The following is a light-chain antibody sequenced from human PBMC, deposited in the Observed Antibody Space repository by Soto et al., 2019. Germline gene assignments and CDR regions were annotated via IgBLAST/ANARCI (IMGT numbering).Light chain of an antibody. CDR2: AAS. J-gene: IGKJ5*01. CDR3: QQSYNIPIT. Sequence: DIQLTQSPSSLSASVGDRVTITCRVSQGISSYLNWYQQKPGKAPKLLIYAASTLQSGVPSRFSGSGSGTDFTLIISSLQPEDFATFYCQQSYNIPITFGQGTRLEIK. V-gene: IGKV1-39*01. CDR1: QGISSY.